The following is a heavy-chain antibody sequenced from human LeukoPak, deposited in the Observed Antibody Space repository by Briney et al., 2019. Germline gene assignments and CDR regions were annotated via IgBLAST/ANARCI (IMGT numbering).Heavy chain of an antibody. CDR3: ARDGQWLAELVDY. V-gene: IGHV3-11*01. D-gene: IGHD6-19*01. CDR2: ISSSGSTI. CDR1: GFTFSDYY. Sequence: SGGSLRLSCAASGFTFSDYYMSWIRQAPGKGLEWVSYISSSGSTIYYADSVKGRFTISRDNAKNSLYLQMNSLRAEDTAVYYCARDGQWLAELVDYWGQGTLVTVSS. J-gene: IGHJ4*02.